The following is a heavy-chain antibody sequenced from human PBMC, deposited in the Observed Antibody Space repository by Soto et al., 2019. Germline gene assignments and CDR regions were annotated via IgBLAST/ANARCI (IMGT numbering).Heavy chain of an antibody. D-gene: IGHD2-15*01. V-gene: IGHV4-59*01. CDR3: ARVTSRTDIVVVVAAKGAFDI. CDR2: IYYSGST. Sequence: PSETLSLTCTVSGGSISSYYWSWIRQPPGKGLEWIGYIYYSGSTNYNPSLKSRVTISVDTSKNQFSLKLSSVTAADTAVYYCARVTSRTDIVVVVAAKGAFDIWGQGTMVTVSS. J-gene: IGHJ3*02. CDR1: GGSISSYY.